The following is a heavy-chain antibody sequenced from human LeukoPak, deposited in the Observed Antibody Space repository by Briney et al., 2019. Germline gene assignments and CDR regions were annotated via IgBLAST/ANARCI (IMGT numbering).Heavy chain of an antibody. D-gene: IGHD7-27*01. V-gene: IGHV3-23*01. CDR2: ISDSGGST. CDR1: GFTFSSFA. J-gene: IGHJ4*02. Sequence: GGSLRLSCAASGFTFSSFAMSWVRQAPGKGLEWVSGISDSGGSTYYADSVKGRFTISRDNSKNTLYLQMNSLRAEDTAVYYCARAQANWATYYFDYWGQGTLVTVSS. CDR3: ARAQANWATYYFDY.